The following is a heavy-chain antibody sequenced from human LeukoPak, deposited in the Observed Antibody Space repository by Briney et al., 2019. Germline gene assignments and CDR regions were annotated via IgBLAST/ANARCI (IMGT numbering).Heavy chain of an antibody. J-gene: IGHJ4*02. Sequence: SETLSLTCTVSGGPISSYYWSWIRQPPGKGLEWIGYIYYSGSTYYNPSLKSRVTISVDTSKNQFSLKLSSVTAADTAVYYCARGYYGDYLNYFDYWGQGTLVTVSS. D-gene: IGHD4-17*01. CDR1: GGPISSYY. CDR3: ARGYYGDYLNYFDY. CDR2: IYYSGST. V-gene: IGHV4-59*08.